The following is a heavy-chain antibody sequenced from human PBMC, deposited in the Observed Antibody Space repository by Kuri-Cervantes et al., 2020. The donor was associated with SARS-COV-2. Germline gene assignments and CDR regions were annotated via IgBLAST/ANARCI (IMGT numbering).Heavy chain of an antibody. CDR2: ISSSGSTI. J-gene: IGHJ3*02. CDR1: GFTFSDYY. CDR3: ARGGVYDGFDI. D-gene: IGHD6-13*01. V-gene: IGHV3-11*04. Sequence: GESLKISCAASGFTFSDYYMSWIRQAPGKGLEWVSYISSSGSTIYYADSVKGRFTISRDNAKNTLYLQMNSLRAEDTAVYYCARGGVYDGFDIWGQGTMVTVSS.